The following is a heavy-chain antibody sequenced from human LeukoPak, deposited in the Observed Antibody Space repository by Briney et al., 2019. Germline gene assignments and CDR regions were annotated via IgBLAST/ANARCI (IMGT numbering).Heavy chain of an antibody. J-gene: IGHJ6*02. V-gene: IGHV1-8*01. CDR2: MNPNRDNT. D-gene: IGHD6-13*01. Sequence: GAAVKVSCTASGYSFTSYDIGWVRQATGQGLEWMGWMNPNRDNTGYAQKFQGRVTMTRNTSISTAYMELSSLGSDDTAVYYCARARTPLIAAAGTHYYYGMDVWGQGTTVTVSS. CDR1: GYSFTSYD. CDR3: ARARTPLIAAAGTHYYYGMDV.